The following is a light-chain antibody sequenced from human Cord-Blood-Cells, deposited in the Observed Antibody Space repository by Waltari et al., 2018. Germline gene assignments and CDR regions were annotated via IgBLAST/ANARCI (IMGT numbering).Light chain of an antibody. CDR3: CSYAGSSTLV. CDR1: STALGSHIL. Sequence: QSALTPPASVSGSPVPSITISCTGTSTALGSHILVSWYPQHPGKAPKLMIYEVSKRPPGVSNRFSGSKSGNTASRTISGRQAEDEADYYCCSYAGSSTLVFGGGTQLTVL. J-gene: IGLJ2*01. V-gene: IGLV2-23*02. CDR2: EVS.